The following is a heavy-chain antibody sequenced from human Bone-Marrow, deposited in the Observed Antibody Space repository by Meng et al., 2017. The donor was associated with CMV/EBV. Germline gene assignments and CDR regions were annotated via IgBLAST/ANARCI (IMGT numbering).Heavy chain of an antibody. CDR2: INSDGSST. CDR1: GFTFSSYW. D-gene: IGHD1-26*01. Sequence: GESLKISCAASGFTFSSYWMHWVRQAPGKGLVWVSRINSDGSSTSYADSVKGRFTISRDNAKNTQYLQMNSLRAEDTAVYYCAREVGATAAGLGYWGQGTLVTVSS. V-gene: IGHV3-74*01. CDR3: AREVGATAAGLGY. J-gene: IGHJ4*02.